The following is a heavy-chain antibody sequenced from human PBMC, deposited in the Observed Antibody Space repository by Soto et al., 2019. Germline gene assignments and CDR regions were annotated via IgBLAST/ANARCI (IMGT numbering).Heavy chain of an antibody. D-gene: IGHD1-26*01. J-gene: IGHJ4*02. CDR2: IRETGNT. V-gene: IGHV3-23*01. CDR3: AKQQMGVIRALDY. Sequence: EVQILQSGGGLEQPGGSLRLSCAASGFTFSNYAMSWIRQAPGKGLEWVSTIRETGNTYYADSVRVRVATSRDNSENTLYLQMSSLRAEDTAVYYCAKQQMGVIRALDYWGQGTLVTVSS. CDR1: GFTFSNYA.